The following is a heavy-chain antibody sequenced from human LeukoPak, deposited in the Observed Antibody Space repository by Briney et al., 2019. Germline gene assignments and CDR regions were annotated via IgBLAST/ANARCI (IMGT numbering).Heavy chain of an antibody. CDR3: AKAAAMVTAYYNYYYMDV. CDR2: ISGSGGST. V-gene: IGHV3-23*01. CDR1: GFTFSSYA. J-gene: IGHJ6*03. D-gene: IGHD5-18*01. Sequence: GGSLRLSCAASGFTFSSYAMSWVRQAPGKGLEWVSAISGSGGSTYYADSVKGRFTISRDNSKNTLYLQMNSLRAEDTAVYYCAKAAAMVTAYYNYYYMDVWGKGTTVTVSS.